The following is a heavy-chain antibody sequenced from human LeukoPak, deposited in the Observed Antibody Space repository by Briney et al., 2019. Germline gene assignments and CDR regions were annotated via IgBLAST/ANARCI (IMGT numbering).Heavy chain of an antibody. CDR2: IYYTGTT. CDR1: GASISDYY. J-gene: IGHJ2*01. CDR3: ARDYDSSGLRYFDL. V-gene: IGHV4-59*01. Sequence: SETLSLTCTVSGASISDYYWSWIRQPPGKGLEWIGYIYYTGTTKYNHSLTSRVTISVDTSKSQFSLKLSPVTAPDTAVYYCARDYDSSGLRYFDLWGRGTLVTVSS. D-gene: IGHD3-22*01.